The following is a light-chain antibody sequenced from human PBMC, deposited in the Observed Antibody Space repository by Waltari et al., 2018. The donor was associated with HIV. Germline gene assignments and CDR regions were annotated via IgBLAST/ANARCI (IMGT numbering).Light chain of an antibody. J-gene: IGLJ3*02. CDR2: DVS. V-gene: IGLV2-11*01. Sequence: QSALPQPRPATRSPGHSVTISCTGTSRDVGGHYYVPLYQQHPGKAPKLIIYDVSKRPSGVPDRFSGSKSGNTASLTISGLQAEDEVHYYCCSYAGSHTPWVFGGGTKVTVL. CDR3: CSYAGSHTPWV. CDR1: SRDVGGHYY.